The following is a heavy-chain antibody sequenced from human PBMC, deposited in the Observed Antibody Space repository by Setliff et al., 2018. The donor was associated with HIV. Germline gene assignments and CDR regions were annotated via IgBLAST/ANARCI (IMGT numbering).Heavy chain of an antibody. V-gene: IGHV1-18*01. Sequence: ASVKVSCKASGYTFSNYGISWVRQAPGQGLEWMGWISSYNGNTKYAQKVQDRVTMTKDTSTSTAYMELRSLRSDDTAVYYCARVSRSGWFFDWWGQGSLVTVSS. CDR2: ISSYNGNT. J-gene: IGHJ4*02. CDR3: ARVSRSGWFFDW. CDR1: GYTFSNYG. D-gene: IGHD6-19*01.